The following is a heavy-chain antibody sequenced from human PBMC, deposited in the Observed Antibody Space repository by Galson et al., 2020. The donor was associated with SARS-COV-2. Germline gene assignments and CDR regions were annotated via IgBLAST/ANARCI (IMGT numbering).Heavy chain of an antibody. CDR1: GGSISSYY. D-gene: IGHD3-10*01. Sequence: SETLSLTCTVSGGSISSYYLSWIRQPPGKGLEWIGYINYSGSTIYNPSLKNRVTITVDTTKNQFSLKLSSVTAADTAAYYCAREFYGSGSYYNGYFDYWGQGTLVTVSS. CDR3: AREFYGSGSYYNGYFDY. V-gene: IGHV4-59*01. CDR2: INYSGST. J-gene: IGHJ4*02.